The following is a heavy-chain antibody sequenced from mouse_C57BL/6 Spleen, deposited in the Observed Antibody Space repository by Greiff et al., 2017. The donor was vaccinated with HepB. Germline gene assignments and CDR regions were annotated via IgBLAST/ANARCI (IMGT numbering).Heavy chain of an antibody. CDR1: GFTFSDAW. CDR2: IRNKANNPAT. CDR3: TSYDGYFSFAY. Sequence: EVKLVESGGGLVQPGGSMQLSCAASGFTFSDAWMDWVRQSPEQGLEWVAEIRNKANNPATYYAESVKGRFTISRDDSKSSVYLQMNSLRAEDTGIYYCTSYDGYFSFAYWGQGTLVTVSA. D-gene: IGHD2-3*01. J-gene: IGHJ3*01. V-gene: IGHV6-6*01.